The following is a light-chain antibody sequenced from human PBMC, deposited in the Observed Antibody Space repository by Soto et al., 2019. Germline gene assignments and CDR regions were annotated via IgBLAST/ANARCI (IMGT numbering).Light chain of an antibody. Sequence: EIVLTQSPGTLSLSPGEEATLSCRASQSVSSSYLAWYQQKPGQAPRLLIYGASSRATGIPDRFSGSGSGTDFTLTISRLEPEDFAVYYCQQYGSSLITFGQGTRLEIK. V-gene: IGKV3-20*01. CDR2: GAS. CDR1: QSVSSSY. J-gene: IGKJ5*01. CDR3: QQYGSSLIT.